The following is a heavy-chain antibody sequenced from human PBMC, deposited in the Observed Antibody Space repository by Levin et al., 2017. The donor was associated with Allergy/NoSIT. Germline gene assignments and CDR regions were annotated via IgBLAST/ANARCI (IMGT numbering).Heavy chain of an antibody. D-gene: IGHD1/OR15-1a*01. CDR2: ISWHSGDI. CDR1: GFTFDEYA. J-gene: IGHJ5*02. Sequence: QSGGSLRLSCAASGFTFDEYAMHWVRQVPGQGLEWVSGISWHSGDIGYAESVKGRFTISRDNARNSVYLQMNNVRVEDTALYYCLKDKAGVAATGTRFDPWGQGTLVTVSS. V-gene: IGHV3-9*01. CDR3: LKDKAGVAATGTRFDP.